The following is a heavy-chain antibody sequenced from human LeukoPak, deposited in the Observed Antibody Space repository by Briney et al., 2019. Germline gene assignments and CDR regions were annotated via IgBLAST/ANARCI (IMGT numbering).Heavy chain of an antibody. CDR2: IHYSGTT. J-gene: IGHJ4*02. Sequence: PSETLSLTRTVSGDSINNYYWSWIRQPPGKGLEWIGYIHYSGTTTYNPSLKSRVTISLGTSKIQFSLKLGSVTTADTAVYYCVRSHGAYWGQGILVTVSS. CDR1: GDSINNYY. CDR3: VRSHGAY. D-gene: IGHD4/OR15-4a*01. V-gene: IGHV4-59*01.